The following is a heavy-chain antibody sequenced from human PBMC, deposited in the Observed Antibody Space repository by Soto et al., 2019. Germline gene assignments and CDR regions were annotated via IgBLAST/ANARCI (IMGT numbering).Heavy chain of an antibody. Sequence: PSETLSLTCTVSGGSISSYYWSWIRQPPGKGLEWIGYIYYSGGTNYNPSLKSRVTISVDTSKNQFSLKLSSVTAADTAVYYCARERPDGSRLDPWGQGTLVTVSS. CDR2: IYYSGGT. D-gene: IGHD6-13*01. J-gene: IGHJ5*02. V-gene: IGHV4-59*12. CDR3: ARERPDGSRLDP. CDR1: GGSISSYY.